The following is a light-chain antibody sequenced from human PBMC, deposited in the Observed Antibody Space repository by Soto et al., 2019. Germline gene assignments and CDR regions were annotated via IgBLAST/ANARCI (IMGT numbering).Light chain of an antibody. CDR3: QHYNDYSYT. J-gene: IGKJ2*01. CDR1: QSVSGW. V-gene: IGKV1-5*03. Sequence: DIQMTQSPSTLSASVGDRVAITCRASQSVSGWLAWYQQKPGKVPKLLIYQASTLEDGVPSRFRGSGSGTEFTLTIISLQPDDSATYYCQHYNDYSYTFGPGTNLEIK. CDR2: QAS.